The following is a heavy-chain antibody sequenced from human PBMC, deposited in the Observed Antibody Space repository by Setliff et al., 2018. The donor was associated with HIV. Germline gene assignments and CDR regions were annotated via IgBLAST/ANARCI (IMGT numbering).Heavy chain of an antibody. V-gene: IGHV4-39*02. J-gene: IGHJ4*02. CDR2: IYYSGTT. D-gene: IGHD6-19*01. Sequence: SETLSLTCTVFGDSLSSSSYYWGWIRQPPGKGLEWIGSIYYSGTTYYNPSLKSRVTISIDTSKNHLSLKLSSVTAADTAVYYCARSLLPSITVAGTIGYWGQGSLVTVSS. CDR3: ARSLLPSITVAGTIGY. CDR1: GDSLSSSSYY.